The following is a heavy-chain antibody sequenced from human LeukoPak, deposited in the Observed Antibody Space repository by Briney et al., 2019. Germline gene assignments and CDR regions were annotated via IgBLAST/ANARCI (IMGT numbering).Heavy chain of an antibody. D-gene: IGHD5-18*01. J-gene: IGHJ4*02. CDR2: IYYSGST. V-gene: IGHV4-39*01. CDR1: GGSISSSSYY. Sequence: PSETLSLTCTVSGGSISSSSYYWGWIRQPPGKGLEWIGSIYYSGSTYYNPSLKSRVTISVDTSKNQFSLKLSSMTAADTAVYYCAGGWDTAMYGYWGQGTLVTVSS. CDR3: AGGWDTAMYGY.